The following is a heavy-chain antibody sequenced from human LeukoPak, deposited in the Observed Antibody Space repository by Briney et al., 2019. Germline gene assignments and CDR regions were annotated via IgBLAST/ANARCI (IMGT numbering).Heavy chain of an antibody. CDR2: IHYSGTT. CDR3: ARHHLTGVLDN. J-gene: IGHJ4*02. CDR1: GDSVSRSSYY. D-gene: IGHD2-8*01. V-gene: IGHV4-39*01. Sequence: SETMSLTCTVSGDSVSRSSYYWDWIRQSPWKGLEWIGNIHYSGTTYYNPSLKSRVTISVDTSKNQFSLKVNSVTAADTAVYYCARHHLTGVLDNWGQGALVTVTS.